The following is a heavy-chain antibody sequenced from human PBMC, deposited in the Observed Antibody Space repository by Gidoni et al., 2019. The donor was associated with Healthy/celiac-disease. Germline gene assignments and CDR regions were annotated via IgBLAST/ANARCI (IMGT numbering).Heavy chain of an antibody. CDR3: ARDREQPLYGMDV. CDR2: ISYDGSNK. CDR1: GLPFSSYA. D-gene: IGHD6-13*01. V-gene: IGHV3-30*01. J-gene: IGHJ6*02. Sequence: QVQLVESGGGVVQPGRSLRLSCAASGLPFSSYARNWVRQAPGKGLEWVAVISYDGSNKYYADSVKGRFTISRDNSKNTLYLQMNSLRAEDTAVYYCARDREQPLYGMDVWGQGTTVTVSS.